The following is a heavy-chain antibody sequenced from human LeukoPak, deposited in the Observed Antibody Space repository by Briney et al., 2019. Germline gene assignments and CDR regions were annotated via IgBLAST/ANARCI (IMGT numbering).Heavy chain of an antibody. CDR1: GFPFGSYV. CDR3: ARDHDWAFDL. CDR2: INHNAEMI. V-gene: IGHV3-48*02. Sequence: GGSLRLSSEASGFPFGSYVMSWVRQAPGKGLEWIAYINHNAEMIFYPDFVKGRFSISRDNAKNSLYLQMNALRYEDTAIYYCARDHDWAFDLWGQGTLVTVSS. D-gene: IGHD3-9*01. J-gene: IGHJ4*02.